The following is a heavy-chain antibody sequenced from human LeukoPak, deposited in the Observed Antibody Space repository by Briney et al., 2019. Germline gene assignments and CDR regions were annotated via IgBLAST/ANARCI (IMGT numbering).Heavy chain of an antibody. J-gene: IGHJ4*02. CDR3: AKVSAVPPRLFDY. V-gene: IGHV3-23*01. CDR1: GFTFSSYA. D-gene: IGHD1-26*01. CDR2: ISGSGGST. Sequence: TGGSLRLSCAASGFTFSSYAMSWVRQAPGKGLEWVSAISGSGGSTYYADSVKGRFTTSRDNSKNTLYLQMNSLRAEDTAVYYCAKVSAVPPRLFDYWGQGTLVTVSS.